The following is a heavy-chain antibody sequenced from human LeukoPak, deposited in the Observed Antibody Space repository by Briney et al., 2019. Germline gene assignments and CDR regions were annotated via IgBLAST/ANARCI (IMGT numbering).Heavy chain of an antibody. Sequence: PEGSLRLSCATSGFAFSTFWMNWVRLTPGTGLVWVSRINPDGSDTDYADSVKGRFTISRDNAKHTLYLQMNSLRAEDTAVYYCTRDWRHHLDSWGQGTLVTVS. CDR1: GFAFSTFW. CDR2: INPDGSDT. J-gene: IGHJ4*02. V-gene: IGHV3-74*01. D-gene: IGHD1-14*01. CDR3: TRDWRHHLDS.